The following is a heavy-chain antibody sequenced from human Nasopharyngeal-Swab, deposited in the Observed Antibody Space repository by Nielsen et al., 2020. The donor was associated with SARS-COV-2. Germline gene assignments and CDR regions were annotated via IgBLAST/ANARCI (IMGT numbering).Heavy chain of an antibody. J-gene: IGHJ4*02. CDR2: ISAYNGNT. CDR3: ARDRGRYFDWLLYYFDY. CDR1: GYTFTSYG. D-gene: IGHD3-9*01. V-gene: IGHV1-18*04. Sequence: ASVKVSCKASGYTFTSYGISWVRRAPGQGLEWMGWISAYNGNTNYAQKLQGRVTMTTDTSTSTAYMELRSLRSDDTAVYYCARDRGRYFDWLLYYFDYWGQGTLVTVSS.